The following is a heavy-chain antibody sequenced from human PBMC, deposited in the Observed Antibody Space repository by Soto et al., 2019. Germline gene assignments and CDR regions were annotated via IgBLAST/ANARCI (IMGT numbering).Heavy chain of an antibody. CDR3: ARATTVVTPFLNYFDC. D-gene: IGHD2-21*02. CDR2: IYYSGST. J-gene: IGHJ4*02. CDR1: GGSISSGDYY. Sequence: SETLSLTCTVSGGSISSGDYYWSWIRQPPGKGLEWIGYIYYSGSTYYNPSLKSRVTISVDTSKNQFSLKLSSVTAADTAVYYCARATTVVTPFLNYFDCWGQGTLVTVSS. V-gene: IGHV4-30-4*01.